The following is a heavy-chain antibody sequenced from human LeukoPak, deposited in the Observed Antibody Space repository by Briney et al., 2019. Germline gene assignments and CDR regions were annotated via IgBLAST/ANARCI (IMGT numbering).Heavy chain of an antibody. D-gene: IGHD3-22*01. CDR3: ARGAQTYYDKAPVDY. J-gene: IGHJ4*02. CDR1: GGSFSGYY. CDR2: INHSGST. V-gene: IGHV4-34*01. Sequence: SETLSLTCAVYGGSFSGYYWSWIRQPPGKGLEWIGEINHSGSTDYNPSLKSRVTISVDTSKSQFSLKLNSMTAADTAVYYCARGAQTYYDKAPVDYWGQGTLVTVSS.